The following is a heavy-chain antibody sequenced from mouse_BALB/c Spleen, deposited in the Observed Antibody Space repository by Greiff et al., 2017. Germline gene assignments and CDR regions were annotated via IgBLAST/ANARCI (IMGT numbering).Heavy chain of an antibody. CDR1: GYTFTDYN. Sequence: EVKLMESGPELVKPGASVKISCKASGYTFTDYNMHWVKQSHGKSLEWIGYIYPYNGGTGYNQKFKSKATLTVDNSSSTAYMELRSLTSEDSAVYYCARGGPYYRYDGWFAYWGQGTLVTVAA. CDR2: IYPYNGGT. D-gene: IGHD2-14*01. V-gene: IGHV1S29*02. CDR3: ARGGPYYRYDGWFAY. J-gene: IGHJ3*01.